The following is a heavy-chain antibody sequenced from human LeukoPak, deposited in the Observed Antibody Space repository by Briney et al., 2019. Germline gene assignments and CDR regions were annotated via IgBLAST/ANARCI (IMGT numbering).Heavy chain of an antibody. Sequence: PSETLSLTCTVSGGSISSGSYYWSWIRQPAGKGLEWLGRIYTSGSTNYNPSLKSRVTISVDTSKNQFSLKLSSVTAADTAVYYCARFGAAIDWFDPWGQGTLVTVSS. CDR2: IYTSGST. J-gene: IGHJ5*02. V-gene: IGHV4-61*02. CDR1: GGSISSGSYY. D-gene: IGHD6-25*01. CDR3: ARFGAAIDWFDP.